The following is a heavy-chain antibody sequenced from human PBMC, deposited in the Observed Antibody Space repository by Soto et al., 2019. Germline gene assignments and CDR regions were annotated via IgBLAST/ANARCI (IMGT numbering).Heavy chain of an antibody. CDR2: INPSGGST. D-gene: IGHD6-25*01. CDR3: ARDRAAQDAFDI. CDR1: EYTFTSYY. J-gene: IGHJ3*02. Sequence: QVQLVQSGAEVKKPGASVKVSCKASEYTFTSYYMHWVRQAPGQGLEWMGIINPSGGSTSYAQKFQGRVTMTRDTSTRTVYMELSSLRSEDTAVYYCARDRAAQDAFDIWGQGTMVTVSS. V-gene: IGHV1-46*03.